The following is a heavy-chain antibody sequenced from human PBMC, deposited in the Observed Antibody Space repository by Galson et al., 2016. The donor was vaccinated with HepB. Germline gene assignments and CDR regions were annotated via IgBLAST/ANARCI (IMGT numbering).Heavy chain of an antibody. D-gene: IGHD6-13*01. CDR1: GFTFDDYA. Sequence: SLRLSCAASGFTFDDYAMHWVRQAPGKGPEWVSGISWNSGNIGYADSVKGRFTISRDNAKNSLYLQMNSLRTEDTAFYYCAKPRIAAAGTFDYWGQGTLVIVSS. J-gene: IGHJ4*02. CDR3: AKPRIAAAGTFDY. V-gene: IGHV3-9*01. CDR2: ISWNSGNI.